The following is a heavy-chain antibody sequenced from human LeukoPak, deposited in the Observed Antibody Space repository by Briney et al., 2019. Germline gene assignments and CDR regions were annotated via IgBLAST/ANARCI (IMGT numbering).Heavy chain of an antibody. D-gene: IGHD4-17*01. J-gene: IGHJ4*02. Sequence: GGSMRLSCAASRFTFNSYWMHWVRQAPGKGLVWVSRINSDGSSTSYADSVKGRFTISRDNAKNTLYLQMNSLRAEDTAVYYCARVYGDYSDYWGQGTLVTVSS. CDR1: RFTFNSYW. CDR3: ARVYGDYSDY. V-gene: IGHV3-74*01. CDR2: INSDGSST.